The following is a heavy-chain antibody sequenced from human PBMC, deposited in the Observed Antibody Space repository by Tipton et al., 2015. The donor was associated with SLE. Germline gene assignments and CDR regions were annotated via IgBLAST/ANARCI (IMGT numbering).Heavy chain of an antibody. CDR1: GGSISSHY. CDR3: ATGGYDFLSWFDP. V-gene: IGHV4-59*11. Sequence: TLSLTCTVKGGSISSHYWSWIRQPPGKRLEWIGHVHSSGSTFYNPSLKSRVSISMDTSKNQVSLRMTSVTAADTAVYYYATGGYDFLSWFDPWGQGTPVTVSS. J-gene: IGHJ5*02. CDR2: VHSSGST. D-gene: IGHD3-3*01.